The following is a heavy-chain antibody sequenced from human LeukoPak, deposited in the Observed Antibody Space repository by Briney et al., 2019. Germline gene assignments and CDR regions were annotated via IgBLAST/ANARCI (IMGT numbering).Heavy chain of an antibody. CDR3: ANGITMVRGVIPFDY. Sequence: PGGSLRLSCAASGFTFSSYAMSWVRQAPGKGLEWVSAISGSGGSTYYADSVKGRFTISRDNSKNTLYLQMNSLRAEDTAVYYCANGITMVRGVIPFDYWGQETLVTVSS. V-gene: IGHV3-23*01. J-gene: IGHJ4*02. D-gene: IGHD3-10*01. CDR1: GFTFSSYA. CDR2: ISGSGGST.